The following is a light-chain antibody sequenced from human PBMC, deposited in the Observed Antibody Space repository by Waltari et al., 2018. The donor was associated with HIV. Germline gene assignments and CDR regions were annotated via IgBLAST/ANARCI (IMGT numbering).Light chain of an antibody. CDR2: DVS. CDR3: CSYAGSYTRV. CDR1: SSDVGGSNY. Sequence: QSALTQPRSVSGSPGQSVTISCTGTSSDVGGSNYVSWYQQHPGKAPKQMIYDVSKRPSGVPDRFSGSKSGNTASLTISGLQAEDEADYYCCSYAGSYTRVFGGGTKLTVL. V-gene: IGLV2-11*01. J-gene: IGLJ3*02.